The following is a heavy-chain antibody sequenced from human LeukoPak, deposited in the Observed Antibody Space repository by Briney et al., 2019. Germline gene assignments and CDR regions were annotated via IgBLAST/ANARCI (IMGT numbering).Heavy chain of an antibody. J-gene: IGHJ4*02. CDR3: VSFYETY. Sequence: LSGGSLRLSCAASGNYWMHWVRQAPGKGLEWVSHINSDGSWTSYADSVKGRFTISKDNAKNTVYLQMNSLRAEDTAVYYCVSFYETYWGRGTLVTVSS. CDR2: INSDGSWT. V-gene: IGHV3-74*01. CDR1: GNYW. D-gene: IGHD2/OR15-2a*01.